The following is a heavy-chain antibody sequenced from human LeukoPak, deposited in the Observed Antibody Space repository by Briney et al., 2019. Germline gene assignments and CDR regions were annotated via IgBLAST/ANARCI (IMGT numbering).Heavy chain of an antibody. V-gene: IGHV4-30-2*01. Sequence: SETLSLTCTVSGGSISSGGYSWNWIRQPPGKGLEWIGYIYHTESTYYHPSLKSRVTISVGISKNQFSLNLNSVTAADTAVYYCARAPSPRFYHFDSWGQGTLVTVSS. D-gene: IGHD3-9*01. CDR1: GGSISSGGYS. CDR2: IYHTEST. J-gene: IGHJ4*02. CDR3: ARAPSPRFYHFDS.